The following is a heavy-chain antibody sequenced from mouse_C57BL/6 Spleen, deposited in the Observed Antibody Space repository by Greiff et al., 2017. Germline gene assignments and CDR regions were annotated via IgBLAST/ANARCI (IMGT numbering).Heavy chain of an antibody. J-gene: IGHJ3*01. CDR3: ARRGVTGPWFAY. CDR2: IDPSDSYT. V-gene: IGHV1-50*01. D-gene: IGHD2-3*01. Sequence: QVQLQQSGAELVKPGASVKLSCKASGYTFTSYWMQWVKQRPGQGLEWIGEIDPSDSYTNYNQKFKGKATLTVDTSSSTAYMQLSSLTSEDSAVYYCARRGVTGPWFAYWGQGTLVTVSA. CDR1: GYTFTSYW.